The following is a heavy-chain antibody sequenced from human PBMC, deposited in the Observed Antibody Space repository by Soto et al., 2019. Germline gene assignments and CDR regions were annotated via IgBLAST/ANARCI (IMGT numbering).Heavy chain of an antibody. CDR3: ARDDYGDYRFDY. V-gene: IGHV3-33*01. CDR1: GFTFSSYG. Sequence: QVQLVASGGGVVQPGRSLRLSCAASGFTFSSYGMHWVRQAPGKGLEWVAVIWYDGSNKYYADSVKGRFTISRDNSKNTLYLQMNSLRAEDTAVYYCARDDYGDYRFDYWGQGTLVTVSS. D-gene: IGHD4-17*01. J-gene: IGHJ4*02. CDR2: IWYDGSNK.